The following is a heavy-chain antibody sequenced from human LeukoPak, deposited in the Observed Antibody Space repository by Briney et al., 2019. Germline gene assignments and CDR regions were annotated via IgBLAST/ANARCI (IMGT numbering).Heavy chain of an antibody. D-gene: IGHD3-16*01. CDR1: GGSISSYY. CDR2: IYYSGST. J-gene: IGHJ4*02. CDR3: TRGTGWLIDY. Sequence: SENLSLTCTVSGGSISSYYWSWIRQPPGKGLEWIGYIYYSGSTNYNPSLKSRVTISADTSKNHFSLKLNSVTTADTAVYYCTRGTGWLIDYWGQGILVTVSS. V-gene: IGHV4-59*01.